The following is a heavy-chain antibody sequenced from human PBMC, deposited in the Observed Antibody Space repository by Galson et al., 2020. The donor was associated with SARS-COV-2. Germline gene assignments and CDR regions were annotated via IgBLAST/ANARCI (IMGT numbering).Heavy chain of an antibody. V-gene: IGHV4-30-4*01. J-gene: IGHJ3*02. CDR3: ARFIMSTFGGVIANDAFDI. D-gene: IGHD3-16*02. CDR2: VFYSGST. Sequence: SETLSLTCTVSGGSISSGDYYWRWIRQPPGKGLEWIGYVFYSGSTSYNPSLRSRLTISVDTSKNQYSLKLTSVTAADTAVYYCARFIMSTFGGVIANDAFDIWGQGTMVTVSS. CDR1: GGSISSGDYY.